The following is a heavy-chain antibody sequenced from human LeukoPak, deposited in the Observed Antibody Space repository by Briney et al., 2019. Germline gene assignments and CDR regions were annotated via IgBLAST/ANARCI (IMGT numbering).Heavy chain of an antibody. D-gene: IGHD4-17*01. CDR3: ARGGTVTFRREYYFDY. J-gene: IGHJ4*02. V-gene: IGHV1-18*01. Sequence: GASVKVSCKASGYTLVNHGITWVRQAPGQGLEWMGWITPYNDKTNYAQRFQGRLTMTTDTSTSTAYMELRSLRSDDTAVYYCARGGTVTFRREYYFDYWGQGTLVTVSS. CDR2: ITPYNDKT. CDR1: GYTLVNHG.